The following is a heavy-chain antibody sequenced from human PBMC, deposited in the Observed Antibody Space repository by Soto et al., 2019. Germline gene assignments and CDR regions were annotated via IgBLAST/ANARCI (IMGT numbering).Heavy chain of an antibody. CDR2: IYWDDDK. CDR3: ARRKDDGSGRYPLAFDT. Sequence: GSGPTLVNPTQTLTLTCIFSGFSLNTSAVGVGWVRQPPGEALEWLTLIYWDDDKRYSPSLKSRLTITKDTSKNQVVLTMTNMDPVDTATYYCARRKDDGSGRYPLAFDTWGPGTMVTVSS. J-gene: IGHJ3*02. CDR1: GFSLNTSAVG. D-gene: IGHD3-10*01. V-gene: IGHV2-5*02.